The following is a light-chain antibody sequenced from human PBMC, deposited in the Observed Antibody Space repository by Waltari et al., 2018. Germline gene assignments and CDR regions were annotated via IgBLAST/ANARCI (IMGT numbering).Light chain of an antibody. J-gene: IGLJ1*01. CDR3: QVWDANTDPGV. CDR2: YDS. Sequence: SYVLTQPPSVAAAPGETARVTCGGNNIERKSVHWYQQKPGQAPVLVISYDSDRPSGSPERCSGSNSGDTATLTISRVEAGDEADYYCQVWDANTDPGVFGTGTEVTVL. V-gene: IGLV3-21*01. CDR1: NIERKS.